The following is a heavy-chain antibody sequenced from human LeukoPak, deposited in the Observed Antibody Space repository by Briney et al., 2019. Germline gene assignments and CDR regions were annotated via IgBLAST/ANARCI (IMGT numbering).Heavy chain of an antibody. D-gene: IGHD1-26*01. CDR1: GGSMTSYC. J-gene: IGHJ4*02. Sequence: PSETLSLTCGVSGGSMTSYCWSWIRQPAGKGLEWIGRIYTSGSTNYNPSLKSRVTMSVDTSKNQFSLKLSSVTAADTAVYYCAREGSYSPFDYWGQGTLVTVSS. V-gene: IGHV4-4*07. CDR2: IYTSGST. CDR3: AREGSYSPFDY.